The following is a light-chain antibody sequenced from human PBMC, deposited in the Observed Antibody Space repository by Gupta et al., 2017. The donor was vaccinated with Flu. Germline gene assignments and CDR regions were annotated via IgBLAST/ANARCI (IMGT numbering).Light chain of an antibody. J-gene: IGLJ3*02. CDR2: EDN. CDR3: GTWDSSLSAGV. V-gene: IGLV1-51*02. CDR1: SSNIGNNY. Sequence: QSVLTQPPSVSAAPGQKVTLSCSGSSSNIGNNYVSWYQQLPGTAPKLLIYEDNKRPSGIPDRISGSKSGTSATLGITGLQTGDEADYHCGTWDSSLSAGVFGAGTKLTVL.